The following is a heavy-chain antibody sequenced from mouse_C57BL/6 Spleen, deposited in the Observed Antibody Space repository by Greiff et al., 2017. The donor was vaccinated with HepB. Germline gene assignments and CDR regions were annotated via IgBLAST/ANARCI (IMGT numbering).Heavy chain of an antibody. CDR1: GYTFTSYW. Sequence: QVQLQQPGAELVMPGASVKLSCKASGYTFTSYWMHWVKQRPGQGLEWIGEIDPSDSYTNYNQKFKGKSTLTVDKSSSTAYMQLSSLTSEDSAVYYCARSHPQPDWYFDYWGQGTTLTVSS. D-gene: IGHD6-1*01. CDR3: ARSHPQPDWYFDY. V-gene: IGHV1-69*01. J-gene: IGHJ2*01. CDR2: IDPSDSYT.